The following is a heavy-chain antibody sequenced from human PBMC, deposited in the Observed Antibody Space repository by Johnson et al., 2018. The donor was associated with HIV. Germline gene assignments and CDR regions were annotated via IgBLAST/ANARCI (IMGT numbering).Heavy chain of an antibody. CDR3: ARIKRSLLWYDAFDI. V-gene: IGHV3-66*01. D-gene: IGHD3-10*01. Sequence: MQLVESGGGLVKPGGSLRLSCPASGFTVSSNYMSWVRQAPGKGLEWVSVIYSGGRTYYADSVKGRCTISRDNSKNTLYLQMSSLRVEDTAVYYCARIKRSLLWYDAFDIWGQGTMVTVSS. CDR1: GFTVSSNY. CDR2: IYSGGRT. J-gene: IGHJ3*02.